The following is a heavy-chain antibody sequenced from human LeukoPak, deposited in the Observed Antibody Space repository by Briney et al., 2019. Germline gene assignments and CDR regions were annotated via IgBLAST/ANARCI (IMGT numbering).Heavy chain of an antibody. CDR1: GFTFNNYA. CDR2: ISGRGGTT. Sequence: GGSLRLSCAASGFTFNNYAMTWVRQSPRKGLEWVASISGRGGTTDYADSVKGRFTISRDNSQNTLYLQMHSLRAEDTAVYYCAKEENDYYDSSGYYPIDSWGQGTLVTVSS. D-gene: IGHD3-22*01. CDR3: AKEENDYYDSSGYYPIDS. J-gene: IGHJ4*02. V-gene: IGHV3-23*01.